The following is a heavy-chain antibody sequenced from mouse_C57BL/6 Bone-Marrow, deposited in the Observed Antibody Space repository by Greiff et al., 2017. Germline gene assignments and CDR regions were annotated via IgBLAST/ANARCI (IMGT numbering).Heavy chain of an antibody. CDR2: IDPENGDT. Sequence: VQLKQSGAELVRPGASVKLSCTASGSNIKDDYMHWVKQRPEQGLEWIGWIDPENGDTEYASKFQGKATIKADTSSNTAYLQLSSLTSEDTAVYYCTTPTYDSYWGQGTTLTVSS. D-gene: IGHD2-10*01. CDR3: TTPTYDSY. J-gene: IGHJ2*01. V-gene: IGHV14-4*01. CDR1: GSNIKDDY.